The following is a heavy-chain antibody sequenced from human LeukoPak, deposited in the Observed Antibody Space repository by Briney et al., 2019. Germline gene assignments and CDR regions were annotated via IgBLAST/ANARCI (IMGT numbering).Heavy chain of an antibody. CDR3: ARATGTDAFDV. CDR1: GGSTSSGGHS. CDR2: IYDSGST. J-gene: IGHJ3*01. D-gene: IGHD1-1*01. Sequence: SVTLSLTCAVSGGSTSSGGHSWSWIRQPPGKGLEWIGYIYDSGSTYYNPSLKSRVNISADRSKNQFSLKLSSVTAADTAVYHCARATGTDAFDVWGQGTMVTVSS. V-gene: IGHV4-30-2*01.